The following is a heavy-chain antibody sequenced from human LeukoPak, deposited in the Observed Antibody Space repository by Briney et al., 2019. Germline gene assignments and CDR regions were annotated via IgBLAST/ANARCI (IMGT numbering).Heavy chain of an antibody. Sequence: GGSLRLSCAASGFTVSSNYMSWVRQAPGKGLEWVSVIYSGGSTYYADSVKGRFTISRDNSKNTLYLQMNSLRAEGTAVYYCARDCSGGSCSEYWGQGTLVTVSS. V-gene: IGHV3-66*01. J-gene: IGHJ4*02. CDR2: IYSGGST. D-gene: IGHD2-15*01. CDR1: GFTVSSNY. CDR3: ARDCSGGSCSEY.